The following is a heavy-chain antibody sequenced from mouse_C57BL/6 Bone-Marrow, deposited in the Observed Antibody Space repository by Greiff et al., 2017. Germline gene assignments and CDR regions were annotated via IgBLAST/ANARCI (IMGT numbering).Heavy chain of an antibody. V-gene: IGHV1-64*01. CDR3: ARSRDGYRFAY. J-gene: IGHJ3*01. CDR1: GYTFTSYW. Sequence: QVQLQQPGAELVKPGASVKLSCKASGYTFTSYWMHWVKQRPGQGLEWIGMIHPNSGSTNYNEKFKSKATLTVDKSSSTAYMQLSSLTSEDSAVYYCARSRDGYRFAYWGQGTLGTVSA. CDR2: IHPNSGST. D-gene: IGHD2-3*01.